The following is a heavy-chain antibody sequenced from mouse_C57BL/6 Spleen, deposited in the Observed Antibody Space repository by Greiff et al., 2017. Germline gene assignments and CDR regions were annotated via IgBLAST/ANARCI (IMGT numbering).Heavy chain of an antibody. CDR1: GYTFTSYG. J-gene: IGHJ2*01. CDR2: IYPRSGNT. CDR3: ARLNEKLDYFDY. Sequence: VNVVESGAELARPGASVKLSCKASGYTFTSYGISWVKQRTGQGLEWIGEIYPRSGNTYYNEKFKGKATLTADKSSSTAYMELRSLTSEDSAVYFCARLNEKLDYFDYWGQGTTLTVSS. D-gene: IGHD4-1*01. V-gene: IGHV1-81*01.